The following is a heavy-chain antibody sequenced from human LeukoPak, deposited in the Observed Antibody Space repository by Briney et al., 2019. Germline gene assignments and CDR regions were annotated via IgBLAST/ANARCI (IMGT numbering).Heavy chain of an antibody. CDR3: AREKADYYYMDV. J-gene: IGHJ6*03. D-gene: IGHD6-25*01. CDR2: ISAYNGNT. V-gene: IGHV1-18*01. Sequence: ASAKVSCKASGYTFTSYGINWVRQAPGQGLEWMGWISAYNGNTNYAQNLQGRVTMTTDTSTSTAYMELRSLRSDDTAVYYCAREKADYYYMDVWGKGTTVTVSS. CDR1: GYTFTSYG.